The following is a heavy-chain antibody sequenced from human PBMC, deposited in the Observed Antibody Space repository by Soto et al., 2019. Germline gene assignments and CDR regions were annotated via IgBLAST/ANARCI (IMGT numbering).Heavy chain of an antibody. CDR2: ILFDGSDK. CDR1: GFAFSTYS. V-gene: IGHV3-33*06. CDR3: VKDKPSLDY. J-gene: IGHJ4*02. Sequence: QVQLVESGGGVVQPGGSLRLSCAASGFAFSTYSMHWVRQAPGKGLEWVAIILFDGSDKYYADSVRGRFTISRDNFKNTLYLQINSLRAEDTAVYYCVKDKPSLDYWGQGTLVTVSS.